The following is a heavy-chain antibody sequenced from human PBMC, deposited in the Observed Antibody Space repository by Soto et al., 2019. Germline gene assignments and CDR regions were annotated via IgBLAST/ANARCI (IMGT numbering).Heavy chain of an antibody. Sequence: EVQLVESGGGLVKPGGSLRLSCAASGFTFSSYSMNWVRQAPGKGLEWVSSISSSSSYIYYADSVKGRFTIPRDNAKNSLYLQMNSLRAEDTAVYYCARGATMVRGVSYYYYGMDVWGQGTTVTVSS. CDR1: GFTFSSYS. D-gene: IGHD3-10*01. CDR2: ISSSSSYI. CDR3: ARGATMVRGVSYYYYGMDV. J-gene: IGHJ6*02. V-gene: IGHV3-21*01.